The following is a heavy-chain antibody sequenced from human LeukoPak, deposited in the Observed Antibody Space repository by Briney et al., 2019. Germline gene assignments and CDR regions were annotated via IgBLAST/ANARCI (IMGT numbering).Heavy chain of an antibody. CDR2: ISGSGGST. CDR3: AKALKTYYQ. CDR1: GFTFSSYG. Sequence: QTGGSLRLSCAASGFTFSSYGMSWVRQAPGKGLEWVSAISGSGGSTYYADSVKGRFTISRDNSKKTLYLQMNSLRAEDPAVYYCAKALKTYYQWGQGTLVTVSS. V-gene: IGHV3-23*01. D-gene: IGHD1-26*01. J-gene: IGHJ4*02.